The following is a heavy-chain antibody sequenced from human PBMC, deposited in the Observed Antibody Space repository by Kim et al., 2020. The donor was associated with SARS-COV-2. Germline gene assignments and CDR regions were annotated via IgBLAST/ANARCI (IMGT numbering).Heavy chain of an antibody. CDR2: IYYSGST. J-gene: IGHJ4*02. Sequence: SETLSLTCTVSGGSISSSSYYWGWIRQPPGKGLEWIGSIYYSGSTYYNPSLKSRVTISVDTSKNQFSLKLSSVTAADTAVYYCARRGYDFWSGQERSDYWGQGTLVTVSS. V-gene: IGHV4-39*01. CDR3: ARRGYDFWSGQERSDY. D-gene: IGHD3-3*01. CDR1: GGSISSSSYY.